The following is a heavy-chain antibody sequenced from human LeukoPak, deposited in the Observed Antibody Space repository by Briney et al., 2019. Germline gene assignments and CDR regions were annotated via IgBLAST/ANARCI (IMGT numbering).Heavy chain of an antibody. CDR1: GGSFVGYY. CDR2: INHSGST. Sequence: SETLSLTCAVYGGSFVGYYWSWIRQAPGKGLEWIGEINHSGSTNYNPSLKSRVTISVDTSKNLFSLKLRYVAAADTAVYYCARGYSSGSYFVYWGQGTLVTVSS. CDR3: ARGYSSGSYFVY. D-gene: IGHD3-10*01. V-gene: IGHV4-34*01. J-gene: IGHJ4*02.